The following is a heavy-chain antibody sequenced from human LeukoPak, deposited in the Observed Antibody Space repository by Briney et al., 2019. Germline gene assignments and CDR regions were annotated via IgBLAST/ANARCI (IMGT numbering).Heavy chain of an antibody. J-gene: IGHJ5*02. V-gene: IGHV1-46*01. CDR2: INPRGGST. Sequence: ASVKVSCKASGYTFTKYFMHWVRQAPGQGLEWMGIINPRGGSTGYAQKFQGRITMTTDMSTRTVYMELSSRESEDTAVYYCARRDCVGDCYSNWFDPWGQGTLVTVSS. CDR3: ARRDCVGDCYSNWFDP. CDR1: GYTFTKYF. D-gene: IGHD2-21*02.